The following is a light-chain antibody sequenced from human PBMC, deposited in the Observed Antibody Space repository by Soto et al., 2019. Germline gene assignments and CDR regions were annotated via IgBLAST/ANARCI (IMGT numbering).Light chain of an antibody. J-gene: IGLJ1*01. Sequence: QSVLTQPASVSGSPGQSITISCTGTSSDVGGYNFVSWYQHHPGKAPKLIIYDVSNRPSGVSNRFSGSKSGNTASLTIFGLQAEDEADYYCSSYADSSSYVFGTGTKVTVL. V-gene: IGLV2-14*03. CDR2: DVS. CDR3: SSYADSSSYV. CDR1: SSDVGGYNF.